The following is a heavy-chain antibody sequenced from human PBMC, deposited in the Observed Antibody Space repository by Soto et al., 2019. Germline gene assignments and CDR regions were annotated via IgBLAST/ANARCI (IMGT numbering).Heavy chain of an antibody. CDR3: AKRGPYCSSTSCYVDY. CDR2: ISYDGSNK. J-gene: IGHJ4*02. D-gene: IGHD2-2*01. Sequence: GGSLRLSCAASGFTFSSYGMHWVRQAPGKGLEWLTFISYDGSNKYYADSVKGRITISRDNSKNTLYLQMNSLRAEDTAVYYCAKRGPYCSSTSCYVDYWGQGTLVTVSS. CDR1: GFTFSSYG. V-gene: IGHV3-30*18.